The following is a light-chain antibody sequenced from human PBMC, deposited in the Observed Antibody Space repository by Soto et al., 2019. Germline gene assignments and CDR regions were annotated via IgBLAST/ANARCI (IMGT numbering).Light chain of an antibody. V-gene: IGKV1-39*01. CDR2: ALL. CDR1: QIISSY. Sequence: DVQMTQSPSSLSASVGDRVAITCRASQIISSYLNWYQQKPGKAPKLLIYALLNLQSGVPSRFSGSGYGTNFTLIISSVQPEDFATYYCQQSYTTAWTFGQGTEVEIK. J-gene: IGKJ1*01. CDR3: QQSYTTAWT.